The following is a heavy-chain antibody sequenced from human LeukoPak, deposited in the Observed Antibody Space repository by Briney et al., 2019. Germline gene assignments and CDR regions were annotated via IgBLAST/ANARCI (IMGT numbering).Heavy chain of an antibody. Sequence: SQTLSLTCTVSGGSISSGGHYWSWIRQHPGKGLEWIGYIYNSGGTYYNPSLKSRVTISVDTSKNQFSLKLSSVTAADTAVYYCATDLVRGVMGYWGQGTLVTVSS. CDR3: ATDLVRGVMGY. V-gene: IGHV4-31*03. D-gene: IGHD3-10*01. J-gene: IGHJ4*02. CDR2: IYNSGGT. CDR1: GGSISSGGHY.